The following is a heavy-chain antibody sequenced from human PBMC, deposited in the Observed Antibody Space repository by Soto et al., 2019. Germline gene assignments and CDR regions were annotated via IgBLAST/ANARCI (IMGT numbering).Heavy chain of an antibody. V-gene: IGHV3-30*04. CDR2: ISYDGSEK. J-gene: IGHJ6*02. Sequence: QVQLVESGGGVVQPGRSLRLSCVASGLTFRSHAMHWVRQAPGRGLEWVAVISYDGSEKYYADSVKGRFTISRDYSKNTIYLQTDSLRVEATAVYYCATGVRGAAIVAYLYSGMDVWGPGTTVTVSS. CDR3: ATGVRGAAIVAYLYSGMDV. D-gene: IGHD3-10*01. CDR1: GLTFRSHA.